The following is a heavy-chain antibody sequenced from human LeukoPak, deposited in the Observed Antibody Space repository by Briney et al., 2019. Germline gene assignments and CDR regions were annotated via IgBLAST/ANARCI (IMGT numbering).Heavy chain of an antibody. Sequence: GGSLRLSCAASGFTFSSYAMSWVRQAPGKGLEWVSAISGSGGSTYYADSVKGRFAISRDNSKNTLYLQMNSLRAADTAVYYCAREGAHSSGWSPFDYWGQGTLVTVSS. CDR1: GFTFSSYA. D-gene: IGHD6-19*01. CDR3: AREGAHSSGWSPFDY. V-gene: IGHV3-23*01. CDR2: ISGSGGST. J-gene: IGHJ4*02.